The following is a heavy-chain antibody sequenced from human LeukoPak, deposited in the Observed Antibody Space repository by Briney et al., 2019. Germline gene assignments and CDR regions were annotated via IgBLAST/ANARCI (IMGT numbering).Heavy chain of an antibody. D-gene: IGHD3-22*01. CDR3: ARGEDYYDSSGLPHDAFDI. Sequence: GGSLRLSCAASGFTFSSYSMNWVRQAPGKGLEWVSSISSSSSYIYYADSVKGRFTISRDNAKNLLYLQMNSLRAEDTALYYCARGEDYYDSSGLPHDAFDIWGQGTMVTVSS. J-gene: IGHJ3*02. CDR2: ISSSSSYI. CDR1: GFTFSSYS. V-gene: IGHV3-21*01.